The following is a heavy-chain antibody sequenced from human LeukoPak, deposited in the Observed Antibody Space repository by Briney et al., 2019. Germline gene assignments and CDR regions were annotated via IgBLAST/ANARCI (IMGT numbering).Heavy chain of an antibody. Sequence: SETLSLTCTVSGGSISSYYWSWIRQPPGKGLEWIGYIYYSGSTNYNPSPKSRVTISVYTSKNQFSLKLSSVTAADPAVYYCARSGGYARRYFDYWGQGTLVTVSS. CDR3: ARSGGYARRYFDY. D-gene: IGHD5-12*01. V-gene: IGHV4-59*01. J-gene: IGHJ4*02. CDR1: GGSISSYY. CDR2: IYYSGST.